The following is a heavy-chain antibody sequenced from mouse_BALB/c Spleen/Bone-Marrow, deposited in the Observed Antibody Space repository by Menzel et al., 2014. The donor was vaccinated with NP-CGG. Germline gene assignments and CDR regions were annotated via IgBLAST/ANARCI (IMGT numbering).Heavy chain of an antibody. CDR2: ILPGSGST. V-gene: IGHV1-9*01. CDR3: ARVIYWYFDV. Sequence: QVQLQQSGAELMKPGASVKISCMATGYTFSNYWIEWVKQRPGHGLEWIGEILPGSGSTDYNENFKGKATFTADTSSNTACMQLSSLTSEDSAVYYCARVIYWYFDVWGAGTTVTVSS. J-gene: IGHJ1*01. CDR1: GYTFSNYW.